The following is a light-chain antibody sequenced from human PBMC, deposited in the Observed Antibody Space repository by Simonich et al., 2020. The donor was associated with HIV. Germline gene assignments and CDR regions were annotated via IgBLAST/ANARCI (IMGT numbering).Light chain of an antibody. CDR2: DVS. Sequence: DIQMTQSPSSLSASVGDRVTITCQSSQDISNYLNWYQQKPGKAPKLLIYDVSNLETGVTSRFSGSGSGTDFTFTISSLQPEDIATYYCQQYDNLPSITFGQGTRLEFK. CDR3: QQYDNLPSIT. J-gene: IGKJ5*01. V-gene: IGKV1-33*01. CDR1: QDISNY.